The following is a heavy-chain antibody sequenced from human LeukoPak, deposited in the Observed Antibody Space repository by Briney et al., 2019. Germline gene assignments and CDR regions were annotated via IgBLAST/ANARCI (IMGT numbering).Heavy chain of an antibody. V-gene: IGHV1-2*02. CDR1: GYTFTGYY. CDR2: INPNSGGT. J-gene: IGHJ4*02. CDR3: AREPSPLGDHYFDY. D-gene: IGHD3-16*01. Sequence: GASVKVSCKASGYTFTGYYMHWVRQAPGQGLEWMGWINPNSGGTNYAQKFQGRVTMTRDTSISTAYMELSRLRSDDTAVYYCAREPSPLGDHYFDYWGQGTLVTVSS.